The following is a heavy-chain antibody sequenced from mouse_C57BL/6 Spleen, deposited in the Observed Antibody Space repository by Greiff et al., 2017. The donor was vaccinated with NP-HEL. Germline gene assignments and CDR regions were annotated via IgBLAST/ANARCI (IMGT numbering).Heavy chain of an antibody. CDR2: ISRGSSTI. V-gene: IGHV5-17*01. J-gene: IGHJ2*01. Sequence: EVMLVESGGGLVKPGGSLKLSCAASGFTFSDYGLHWVRQAPEKGLEWVAYISRGSSTIYYADTVKGRFTISRDNAKNTLFLQLTSLRSEDTAMYYCARWESSSPFDYWGQGTTLTVSS. D-gene: IGHD1-1*01. CDR1: GFTFSDYG. CDR3: ARWESSSPFDY.